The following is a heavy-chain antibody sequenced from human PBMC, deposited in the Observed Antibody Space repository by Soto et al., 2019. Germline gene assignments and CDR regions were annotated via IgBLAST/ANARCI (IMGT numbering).Heavy chain of an antibody. J-gene: IGHJ6*02. CDR2: INHSGST. D-gene: IGHD3-10*01. CDR1: GGSFSGYY. V-gene: IGHV4-34*01. Sequence: PSENISLSCAVYGGSFSGYYWSWIRQPPGKGLEWIGEINHSGSTNYNSSLKSRVTISVDTSKNQFYLKLSSVTAADTAVYYWARARRVCTNSASYNGYYYDCMDLWGQGTTVT. CDR3: ARARRVCTNSASYNGYYYDCMDL.